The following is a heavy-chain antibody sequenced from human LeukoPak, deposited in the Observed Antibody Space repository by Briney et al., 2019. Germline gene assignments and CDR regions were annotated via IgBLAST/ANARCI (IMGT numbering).Heavy chain of an antibody. Sequence: PGGSLRLSCAASGFTFTTYNMNWVRQAPGKGLEWVSYISTTSSNIYYADSVEGRFTTSRDNAKNLLYLQMDSLRDEDTAVYYCSRDGGFWSAYPLDYWGQGTLVTVSA. J-gene: IGHJ4*02. CDR3: SRDGGFWSAYPLDY. CDR2: ISTTSSNI. D-gene: IGHD3-3*01. V-gene: IGHV3-48*02. CDR1: GFTFTTYN.